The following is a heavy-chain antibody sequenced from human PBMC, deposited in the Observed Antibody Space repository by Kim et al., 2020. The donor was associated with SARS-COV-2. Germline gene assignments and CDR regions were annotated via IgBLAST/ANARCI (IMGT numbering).Heavy chain of an antibody. CDR3: ARDAPYSSSWYNYYGMDV. D-gene: IGHD6-13*01. V-gene: IGHV3-11*05. J-gene: IGHJ6*02. Sequence: KGGFTISRDNAKKSLYLQMNSLRAEDTAVYYCARDAPYSSSWYNYYGMDVWGQGTTVTVSS.